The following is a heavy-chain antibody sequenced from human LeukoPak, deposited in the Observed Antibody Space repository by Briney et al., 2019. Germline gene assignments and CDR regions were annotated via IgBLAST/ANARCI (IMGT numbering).Heavy chain of an antibody. V-gene: IGHV1-69*04. CDR3: ASGYYDSSGYYYGY. Sequence: SVKVSCKASGGTFSSYAISWVRQAPGQGLEWMGRIIPILGIANYAQKFQGRVTITADKSTSTAYMELSSLRSEDTAVYYCASGYYDSSGYYYGYWGQGTLVTVSS. D-gene: IGHD3-22*01. CDR2: IIPILGIA. CDR1: GGTFSSYA. J-gene: IGHJ4*02.